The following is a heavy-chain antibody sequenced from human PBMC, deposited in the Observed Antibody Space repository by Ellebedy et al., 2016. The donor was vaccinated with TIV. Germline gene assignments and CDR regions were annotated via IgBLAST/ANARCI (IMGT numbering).Heavy chain of an antibody. D-gene: IGHD3-10*01. CDR3: ARHRDVARYMVRGVIAWFDP. CDR2: VYYSGST. CDR1: GGSISSSSYY. V-gene: IGHV4-39*01. Sequence: MPGGSLRLSCTASGGSISSSSYYWGWIRQPPGRGLEWIGTVYYSGSTYYNPSLESRVTISVDTSKNQFSLKLSSVTAADTAVYYCARHRDVARYMVRGVIAWFDPWGQGTLVTVSS. J-gene: IGHJ5*02.